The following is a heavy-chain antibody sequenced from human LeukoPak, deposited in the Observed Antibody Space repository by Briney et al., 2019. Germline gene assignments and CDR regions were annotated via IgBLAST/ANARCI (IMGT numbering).Heavy chain of an antibody. J-gene: IGHJ4*02. CDR3: ARGVPIYDSSGYYYLFDH. V-gene: IGHV4-59*01. Sequence: SETLSLTCTVSGDSISSYYWSWIRQPPGKGLEWVGYSYYSGSTNYNPSLKSRVTISVDASKNQFSLRLSSVTAADTAMYYCARGVPIYDSSGYYYLFDHWGQGTLVTVSS. CDR2: SYYSGST. D-gene: IGHD3-22*01. CDR1: GDSISSYY.